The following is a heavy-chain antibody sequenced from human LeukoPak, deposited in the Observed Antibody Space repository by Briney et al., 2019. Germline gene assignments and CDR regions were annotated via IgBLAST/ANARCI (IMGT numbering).Heavy chain of an antibody. V-gene: IGHV4-4*07. D-gene: IGHD3-10*01. CDR3: ARERAYGSGSYYYYYYYMDV. Sequence: SETLSLTCTASGGSISSYYWSWVRQPAGKGLEWIGRIYTSGSTNYNPSLRSRVTMSVDTSKNQFSLKLSSVTAADTAVYYCARERAYGSGSYYYYYYYMDVWGKGTTVTVSS. CDR2: IYTSGST. J-gene: IGHJ6*03. CDR1: GGSISSYY.